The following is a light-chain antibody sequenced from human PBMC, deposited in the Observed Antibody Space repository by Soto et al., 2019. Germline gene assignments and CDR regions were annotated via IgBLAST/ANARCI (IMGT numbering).Light chain of an antibody. V-gene: IGKV1-39*01. CDR1: QNVFTY. CDR2: LAS. CDR3: QQSHNTPQT. J-gene: IGKJ1*01. Sequence: DIPMTQSPSSLSASVGDRVTITCRASQNVFTYVNWYQQKPGKAPKLLIFLASYLESGVPSRFSGSGSGTDFALTINSLQPEDFATYYCQQSHNTPQTFGQGTKVEVK.